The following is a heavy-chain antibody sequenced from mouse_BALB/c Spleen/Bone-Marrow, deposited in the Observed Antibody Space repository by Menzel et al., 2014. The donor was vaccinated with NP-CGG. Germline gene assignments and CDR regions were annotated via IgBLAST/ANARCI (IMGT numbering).Heavy chain of an antibody. Sequence: EVQLQESGGGLVQPGGSLKLSCAASGFTFSSYGMSWVRQTPDKRLELVATINSNGGSTCYPDSVKGRFTISRDNAKNTLYLQMSSLKSEDTAMYYCARVSYYAMDYWGQGTSVTVSS. CDR2: INSNGGST. CDR3: ARVSYYAMDY. J-gene: IGHJ4*01. CDR1: GFTFSSYG. V-gene: IGHV5-6-3*01.